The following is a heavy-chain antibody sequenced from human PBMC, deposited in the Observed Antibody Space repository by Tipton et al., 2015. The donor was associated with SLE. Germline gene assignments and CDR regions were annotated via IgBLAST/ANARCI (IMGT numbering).Heavy chain of an antibody. V-gene: IGHV4-61*02. J-gene: IGHJ4*02. CDR3: AREFMTTVIRGVFDY. CDR1: SGSVTSGSSA. CDR2: IYSSGST. Sequence: TLSLTCTVSSGSVTSGSSAWNWLRQPAGKGLEWIGRIYSSGSTNYNPSLSSRVTMSVDTSKDQFSLRLSSVTAADTAVYYCAREFMTTVIRGVFDYWGQGTLVTVSS. D-gene: IGHD3-10*01.